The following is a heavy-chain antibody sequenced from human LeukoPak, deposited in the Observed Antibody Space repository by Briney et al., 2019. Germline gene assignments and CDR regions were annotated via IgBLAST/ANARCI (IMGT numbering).Heavy chain of an antibody. D-gene: IGHD2-2*02. CDR1: ESTFSNYS. Sequence: GGSLRLSCVASESTFSNYSLTWVRQAPGKGLEWVSYISKTGGTNYYADPVKGRFTISRNNAKNSLFLQMNSLRVDDTAFYYCARVARQGGVEPGAIGDLWFDPRGQGTLVTISS. J-gene: IGHJ5*02. CDR3: ARVARQGGVEPGAIGDLWFDP. CDR2: ISKTGGTN. V-gene: IGHV3-48*04.